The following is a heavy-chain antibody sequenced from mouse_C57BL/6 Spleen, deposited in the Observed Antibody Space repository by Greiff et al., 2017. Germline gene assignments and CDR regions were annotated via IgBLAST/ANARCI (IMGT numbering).Heavy chain of an antibody. CDR1: GYSFTSYY. CDR2: IYPGSGNT. Sequence: VKLVESGPELVKPGASVKISCKASGYSFTSYYIHWVKQRPGQGLEWIGWIYPGSGNTKYNEKFKGKATLTADTSSSTAYMQLSSLTSEDSAVYYCAREETWGTLDYWGQGTTLTVSS. V-gene: IGHV1-66*01. CDR3: AREETWGTLDY. J-gene: IGHJ2*01. D-gene: IGHD3-3*01.